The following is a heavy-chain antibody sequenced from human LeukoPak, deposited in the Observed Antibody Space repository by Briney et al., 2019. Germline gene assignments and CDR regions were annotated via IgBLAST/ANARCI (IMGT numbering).Heavy chain of an antibody. CDR1: GNTFRSLP. CDR3: ATRGSDFWRGFDF. CDR2: FDPENAEI. Sequence: ASVKVSCKLSGNTFRSLPIQWVRQAGGKGLEWMAGFDPENAEIVYAQKFQGRVTMTEDTSTNTAYMELTRLTSDDTAVYYCATRGSDFWRGFDFWGQGTQVTVSS. J-gene: IGHJ4*02. V-gene: IGHV1-24*01. D-gene: IGHD3-3*01.